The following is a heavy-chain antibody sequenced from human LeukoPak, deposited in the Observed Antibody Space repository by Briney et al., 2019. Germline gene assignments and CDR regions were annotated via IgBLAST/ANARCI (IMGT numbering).Heavy chain of an antibody. Sequence: GGSLRLFCAASRFTFSRYGMHWVSQAPGKGLEWVAVISYDGSNKYYADSVKGRFTISRDNSKITLYLQMNSLRAEDTAVYYCAKEGDYGGNSIWGQGTMVTVSS. D-gene: IGHD4-23*01. J-gene: IGHJ3*02. V-gene: IGHV3-30*18. CDR1: RFTFSRYG. CDR3: AKEGDYGGNSI. CDR2: ISYDGSNK.